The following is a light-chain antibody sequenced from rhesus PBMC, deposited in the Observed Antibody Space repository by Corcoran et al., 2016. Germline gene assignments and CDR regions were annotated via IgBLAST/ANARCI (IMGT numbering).Light chain of an antibody. Sequence: DIQMTQSPSSLSASVGDTVTITCRASQCVCSWLAWYQQQPGKAPKLLIYKAANLQSGVPSRFTGSGAWTGFTLTIRSLQSEDFATYYCLQHNSRPYSFGQGTKVEI. CDR1: QCVCSW. J-gene: IGKJ2*01. CDR3: LQHNSRPYS. V-gene: IGKV1-22*01. CDR2: KAA.